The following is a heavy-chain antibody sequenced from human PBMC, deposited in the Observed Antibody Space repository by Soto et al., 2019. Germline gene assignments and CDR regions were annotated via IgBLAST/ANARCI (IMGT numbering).Heavy chain of an antibody. CDR2: FDPEDGET. Sequence: ASVKVSCKVSGYTLTELSMHWVRQAPGKGLEWMGGFDPEDGETIYAQKFQGRVTMTEDTSTDTAYMELSSLRSEDTAVYYCATVEPISAAELAGQAESAWFDPWGQGTLVTVSS. J-gene: IGHJ5*02. CDR3: ATVEPISAAELAGQAESAWFDP. CDR1: GYTLTELS. V-gene: IGHV1-24*01. D-gene: IGHD1-26*01.